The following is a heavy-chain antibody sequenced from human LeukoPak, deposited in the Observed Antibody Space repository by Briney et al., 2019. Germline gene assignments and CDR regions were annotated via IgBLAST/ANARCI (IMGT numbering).Heavy chain of an antibody. CDR1: GYTFTGYY. J-gene: IGHJ6*03. D-gene: IGHD3-22*01. V-gene: IGHV1-2*02. CDR2: INPNSGAT. CDR3: ARTLYYYDSGSYNYYYYMDV. Sequence: ASVKVSCKASGYTFTGYYIHWVRQTPGQGLEWMGLINPNSGATNFAKKFQDRVAMTRETSISTAYMELSRLRSDDTAVYYCARTLYYYDSGSYNYYYYMDVWGKGTTVTISS.